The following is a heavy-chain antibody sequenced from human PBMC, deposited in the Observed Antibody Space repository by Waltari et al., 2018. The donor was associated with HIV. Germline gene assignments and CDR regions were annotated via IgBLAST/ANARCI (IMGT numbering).Heavy chain of an antibody. J-gene: IGHJ4*02. CDR1: FGSIRTSSYH. CDR2: IYYSGST. CDR3: ARHQYYYDSSGYPSPFDY. D-gene: IGHD3-22*01. Sequence: QLQPQVSGPGLVKHSETLHLTCTVSFGSIRTSSYHWGRYRQPPARGLEWIGCIYYSGSTYYNPSLKSRVTISVDTSKNQFSLKLSSVTAADTAVYYCARHQYYYDSSGYPSPFDYWGQGTLVTVSS. V-gene: IGHV4-39*01.